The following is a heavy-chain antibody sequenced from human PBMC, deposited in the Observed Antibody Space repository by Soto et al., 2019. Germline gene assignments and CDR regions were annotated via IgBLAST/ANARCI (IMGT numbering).Heavy chain of an antibody. V-gene: IGHV5-51*01. CDR2: IYPGDSDT. CDR3: TTDSYSTMIVVRFDY. J-gene: IGHJ4*01. D-gene: IGHD3-22*01. Sequence: PGESLKISCKVSGYSFTSKWIGWVRQMPGKGLEWMGIIYPGDSDTRYSPSFQGQVTISVDKSISTAYLQWSSLKTEDTGIYYCTTDSYSTMIVVRFDYWGHGTLVTVSS. CDR1: GYSFTSKW.